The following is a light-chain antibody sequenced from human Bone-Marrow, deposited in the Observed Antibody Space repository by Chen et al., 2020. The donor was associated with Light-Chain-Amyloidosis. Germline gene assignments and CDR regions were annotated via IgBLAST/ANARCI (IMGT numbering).Light chain of an antibody. CDR3: QVWDRSSDRPV. Sequence: SYVLTQPSSGSVAPGQTATIACGGNNIGSTSVHWYQQTPGQAPLLVVYDDSDRPSGIPERLSGSNSGNTATLTISRVEAGDEADYCCQVWDRSSDRPVFGGGTKLTVL. J-gene: IGLJ3*02. CDR2: DDS. V-gene: IGLV3-21*02. CDR1: NIGSTS.